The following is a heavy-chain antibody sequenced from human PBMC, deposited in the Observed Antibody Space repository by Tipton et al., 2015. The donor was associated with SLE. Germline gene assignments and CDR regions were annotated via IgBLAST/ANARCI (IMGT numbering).Heavy chain of an antibody. CDR2: IWYDGSNK. J-gene: IGHJ4*02. Sequence: SGFTFSSYGMHWVRQAPGKGLEWVAVIWYDGSNKYYADSVKGRFTISRDNSKNTLYLQMNSLRAEDTAVYYCARSYSSGWTYFDYWGQGTLVTVSS. D-gene: IGHD6-19*01. CDR1: GFTFSSYG. CDR3: ARSYSSGWTYFDY. V-gene: IGHV3-33*01.